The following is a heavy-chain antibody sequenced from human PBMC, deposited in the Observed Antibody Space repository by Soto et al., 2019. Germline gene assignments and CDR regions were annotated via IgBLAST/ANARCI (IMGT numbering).Heavy chain of an antibody. CDR3: ARVHCSGGSCYLYYYYMDV. Sequence: GGSLRLSCAASGFTFSSYSMNWVRQAPGKGLEWVSSISSSSSYIYYADSVKGRFTISRDNAKNSLYLQMNSLRAEDTAVYYCARVHCSGGSCYLYYYYMDVWGKGTTVTVSS. CDR1: GFTFSSYS. CDR2: ISSSSSYI. J-gene: IGHJ6*03. V-gene: IGHV3-21*01. D-gene: IGHD2-15*01.